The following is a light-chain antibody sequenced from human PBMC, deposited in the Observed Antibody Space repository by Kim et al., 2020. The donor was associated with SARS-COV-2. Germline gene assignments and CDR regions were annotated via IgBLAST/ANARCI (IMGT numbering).Light chain of an antibody. Sequence: VSPGQTATITCSGDKLGDRYVCWYQQRPGQSPMLVIYKDSKRPSGIPDRFSGSNSGNTATLTISGTQAADEADYYCQAWDSSTAVFGGGTQLTVL. V-gene: IGLV3-1*01. CDR1: KLGDRY. J-gene: IGLJ2*01. CDR3: QAWDSSTAV. CDR2: KDS.